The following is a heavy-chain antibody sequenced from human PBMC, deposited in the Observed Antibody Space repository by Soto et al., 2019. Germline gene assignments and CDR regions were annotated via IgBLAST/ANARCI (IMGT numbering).Heavy chain of an antibody. J-gene: IGHJ4*02. D-gene: IGHD3-3*01. CDR1: GFTFSSYA. Sequence: EVQLLESGGGLVQPGGSLRLSCAASGFTFSSYAMSWVRQAPGKGLEWVSAISGSGGSTYYADSVKGRFTISRDNSKNTLYLQMNSLGAEDTAVYYCAKSDSYDFWSGYYETFDYGGQGTLVTVSS. CDR3: AKSDSYDFWSGYYETFDY. CDR2: ISGSGGST. V-gene: IGHV3-23*01.